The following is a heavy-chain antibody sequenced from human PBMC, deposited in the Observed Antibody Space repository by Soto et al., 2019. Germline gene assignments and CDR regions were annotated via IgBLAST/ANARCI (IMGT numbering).Heavy chain of an antibody. Sequence: WASVKVSCKASGGTFSSYAISWVRQAPGQGLEWMGGIIPIFGTANYAQKFQGRVTITADESTSTAYMELSSLRSEDTAVYYCATIVGATTDGTFDYWGQGTLVTVSS. CDR2: IIPIFGTA. V-gene: IGHV1-69*13. D-gene: IGHD1-26*01. CDR3: ATIVGATTDGTFDY. J-gene: IGHJ4*02. CDR1: GGTFSSYA.